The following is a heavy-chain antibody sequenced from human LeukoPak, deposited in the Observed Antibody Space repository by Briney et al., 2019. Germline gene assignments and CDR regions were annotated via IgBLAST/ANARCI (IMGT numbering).Heavy chain of an antibody. CDR1: GYTFTSYW. Sequence: GASVKISCKGSGYTFTSYWIGWVRQMPGKGLEWMVIIYPGDSDTRYSPSFQGQVTISADKSISTAYLQWSNLKASDTAIYYCARPNLYSSSDLDYWGQGTLVTVSS. CDR2: IYPGDSDT. CDR3: ARPNLYSSSDLDY. D-gene: IGHD6-6*01. J-gene: IGHJ4*02. V-gene: IGHV5-51*01.